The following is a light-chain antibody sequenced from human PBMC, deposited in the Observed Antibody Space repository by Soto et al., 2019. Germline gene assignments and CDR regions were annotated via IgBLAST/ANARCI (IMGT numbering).Light chain of an antibody. CDR1: QSVLYSSNNKNY. CDR3: QQYYSTPWT. Sequence: DIVMTQSPDSLAVSLGERATINCKSSQSVLYSSNNKNYLAWYQQKPGQPPKLLIYWASTRESGVPDRFSGSASGTDFTLTISSLQAEDVAVYCCQQYYSTPWTFGQGTKVEIK. J-gene: IGKJ1*01. V-gene: IGKV4-1*01. CDR2: WAS.